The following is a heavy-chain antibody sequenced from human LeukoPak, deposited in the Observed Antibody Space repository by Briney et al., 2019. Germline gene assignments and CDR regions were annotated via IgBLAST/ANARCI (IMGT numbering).Heavy chain of an antibody. J-gene: IGHJ3*02. CDR2: IYSGGST. CDR1: GFTVSSNS. D-gene: IGHD3-10*01. V-gene: IGHV3-66*01. Sequence: GGSLVFSGQASGFTVSSNSISWFRQAPGKGLEWVSVIYSGGSTYYADSVKGRFTISRDNSKNTLYLQMNSLRAEDTAVYYCARDSGGAFDIWGQGTMVTVSS. CDR3: ARDSGGAFDI.